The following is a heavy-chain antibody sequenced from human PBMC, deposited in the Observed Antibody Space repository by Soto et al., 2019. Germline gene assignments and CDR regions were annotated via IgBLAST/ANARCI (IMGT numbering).Heavy chain of an antibody. D-gene: IGHD1-1*01. V-gene: IGHV4-39*01. CDR1: GGSISNSDYF. CDR2: ISHTGSP. Sequence: SETLSLTCTVSGGSISNSDYFWAWMRQPPGKGLEWVGTISHTGSPRYNPSLKSRVTLSVDMSKNQFSLRLASVTAADTAVFYCASQLESTTYFDYWGRGTLVTVSS. J-gene: IGHJ4*02. CDR3: ASQLESTTYFDY.